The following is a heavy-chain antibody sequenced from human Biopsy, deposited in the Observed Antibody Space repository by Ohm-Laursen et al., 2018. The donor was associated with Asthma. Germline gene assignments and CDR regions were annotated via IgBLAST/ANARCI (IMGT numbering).Heavy chain of an antibody. J-gene: IGHJ2*01. V-gene: IGHV4-61*01. CDR1: GGSVSSGSYY. Sequence: SDTLSLTCTVSGGSVSSGSYYWSWIRQPPGKGLAWVSYISYSRSTDYTPSLKNRLTISMDTSKNQFSLKLSSVTAADTAVYYCARVPTTLRYFDLWGRGTLVTVSS. CDR2: ISYSRST. CDR3: ARVPTTLRYFDL. D-gene: IGHD2-15*01.